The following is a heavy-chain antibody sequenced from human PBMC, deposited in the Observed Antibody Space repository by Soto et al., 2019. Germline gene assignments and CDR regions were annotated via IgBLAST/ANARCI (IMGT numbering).Heavy chain of an antibody. D-gene: IGHD3-10*01. CDR2: IYYSGST. J-gene: IGHJ4*02. V-gene: IGHV4-59*01. Sequence: SETLSLTCTVYGGSISSYYWSWIRQPPGKGLEWIGYIYYSGSTNYNPSLKSRVTISVDTSKNQFSLKLSSVTAADTAVYYCARGGLFPESSPLDYWGQGTLVTVSS. CDR1: GGSISSYY. CDR3: ARGGLFPESSPLDY.